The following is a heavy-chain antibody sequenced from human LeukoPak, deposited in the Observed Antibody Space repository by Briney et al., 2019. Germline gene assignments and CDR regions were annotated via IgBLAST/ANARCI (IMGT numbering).Heavy chain of an antibody. Sequence: PGGSLRLSCAASGFTFTTYAMSWVRQAPGKGLEWVSGINNNGGETYYADSVKGRFTISRDNAKNSLYLQMNSLRAEDTAVYYCARVRFLEWLLSEALFDYWGQGTLVTVSS. CDR1: GFTFTTYA. J-gene: IGHJ4*02. CDR3: ARVRFLEWLLSEALFDY. CDR2: INNNGGET. V-gene: IGHV3-23*01. D-gene: IGHD3-3*01.